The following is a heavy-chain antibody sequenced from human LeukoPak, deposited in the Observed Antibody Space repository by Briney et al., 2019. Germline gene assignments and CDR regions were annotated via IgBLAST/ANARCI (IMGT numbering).Heavy chain of an antibody. CDR3: AKLGTSSGWYSYFDY. Sequence: GGSLRLSCAASGFTFSSYSMKWVRQAPGKGLEWVSAISGSGGSTYYADSVKGRFTISRDNSKNTLYLQMNSLRAEDTAVYYCAKLGTSSGWYSYFDYWGQGTLVTVSS. V-gene: IGHV3-23*01. CDR1: GFTFSSYS. CDR2: ISGSGGST. D-gene: IGHD6-19*01. J-gene: IGHJ4*02.